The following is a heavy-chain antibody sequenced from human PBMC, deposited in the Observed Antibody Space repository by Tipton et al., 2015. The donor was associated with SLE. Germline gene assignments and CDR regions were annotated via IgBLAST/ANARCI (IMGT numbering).Heavy chain of an antibody. V-gene: IGHV3-64D*06. J-gene: IGHJ6*03. Sequence: SLRLSCSASGFIFSTYAMHWVRQAPGKGLEYVSAISSNAGSTYYVDSVKGRFTISRDNSKNTLYLQMSSLRAEDTAVYYCARELAGQLVRYYYYYMDVWGKGTTVTVSS. CDR2: ISSNAGST. CDR1: GFIFSTYA. CDR3: ARELAGQLVRYYYYYMDV. D-gene: IGHD6-13*01.